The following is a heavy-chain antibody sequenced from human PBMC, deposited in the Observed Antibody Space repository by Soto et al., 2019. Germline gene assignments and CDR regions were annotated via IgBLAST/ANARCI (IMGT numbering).Heavy chain of an antibody. CDR1: GGSISSGGYY. Sequence: QVQLQESGPGLVKPSQTLSLTCTVSGGSISSGGYYWSWIRQHPGKGLEWIGYIYYSGSTYYNPSLKSRVTLAVDTSKNQFSLKLSSVTAADTAVYYWPRSSGYYYGDFDYWGQGTLVTVSS. J-gene: IGHJ4*02. CDR3: PRSSGYYYGDFDY. V-gene: IGHV4-31*03. CDR2: IYYSGST. D-gene: IGHD3-22*01.